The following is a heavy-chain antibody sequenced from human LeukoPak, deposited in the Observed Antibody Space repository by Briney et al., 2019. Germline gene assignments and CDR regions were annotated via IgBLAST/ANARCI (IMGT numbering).Heavy chain of an antibody. J-gene: IGHJ6*02. CDR2: INHSGST. CDR1: GGSISSSSYY. CDR3: ARGKNFWSGYHNSRYYYYGMDV. V-gene: IGHV4-39*07. Sequence: SETLSLTCTVSGGSISSSSYYWSWIRQPPGKGLEWIGEINHSGSTNYNPSLKSRVTISVDTSKNQFSLKLSSVTAADTAVYYCARGKNFWSGYHNSRYYYYGMDVWGQGTTVTVSS. D-gene: IGHD3-3*01.